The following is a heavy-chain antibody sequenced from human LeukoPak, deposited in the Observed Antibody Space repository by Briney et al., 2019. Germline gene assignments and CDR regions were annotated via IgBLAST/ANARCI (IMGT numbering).Heavy chain of an antibody. CDR3: ARQNYYDTLLPSDP. CDR1: GYTFTGYY. CDR2: INPNSGGT. Sequence: ASVKVSCKASGYTFTGYYMHWVRQAPGQGLEWMGWINPNSGGTNYAQKFQGRVTMTRDTSISTAYIELSRLRSDDTAVYYCARQNYYDTLLPSDPWGQGTLVTVSS. V-gene: IGHV1-2*02. D-gene: IGHD3-22*01. J-gene: IGHJ5*02.